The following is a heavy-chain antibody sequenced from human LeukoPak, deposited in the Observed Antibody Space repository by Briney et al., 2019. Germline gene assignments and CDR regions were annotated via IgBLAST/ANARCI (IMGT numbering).Heavy chain of an antibody. Sequence: SETLSLTCTVSGGSISSGSYYWSWIRQPAGKGLEWIGRIYTSGSTNYNPSLKSRVTISVDTSKNQFSLKLSSVTAADTAVYYCARGYCSSTSCLFGYWGQGTLVTVSS. J-gene: IGHJ4*02. D-gene: IGHD2-2*01. CDR1: GGSISSGSYY. CDR2: IYTSGST. V-gene: IGHV4-61*02. CDR3: ARGYCSSTSCLFGY.